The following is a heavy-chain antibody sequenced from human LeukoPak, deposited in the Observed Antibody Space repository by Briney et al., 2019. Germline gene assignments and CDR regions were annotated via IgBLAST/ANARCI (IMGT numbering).Heavy chain of an antibody. J-gene: IGHJ4*02. CDR1: GFTFISYG. Sequence: GGSLRLSCAASGFTFISYGMHWVRQAPGKGLEWVTFIRYDGSNKYYADSVKGRFTISRDNSKNRLYLQMNSLRAEDTAVYYCARDQPRLGAHRNWGQGTLVTVSS. D-gene: IGHD7-27*01. CDR3: ARDQPRLGAHRN. V-gene: IGHV3-30*02. CDR2: IRYDGSNK.